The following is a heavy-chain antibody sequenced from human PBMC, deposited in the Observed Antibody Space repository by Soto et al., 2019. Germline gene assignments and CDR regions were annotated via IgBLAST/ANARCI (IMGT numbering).Heavy chain of an antibody. D-gene: IGHD3-22*01. J-gene: IGHJ4*02. Sequence: QVQLVESGGGVVKPGRSLRLSCAASGFTFSSYGMHWVRQAPGKGLEWVAVISYDGSNKYYADSVKGRFTISRDNSKNTLYLQMNSLRAEDTAVYYCAKDAHLYYYDSSGALDYWGQGTLVTVSS. CDR1: GFTFSSYG. CDR3: AKDAHLYYYDSSGALDY. CDR2: ISYDGSNK. V-gene: IGHV3-30*18.